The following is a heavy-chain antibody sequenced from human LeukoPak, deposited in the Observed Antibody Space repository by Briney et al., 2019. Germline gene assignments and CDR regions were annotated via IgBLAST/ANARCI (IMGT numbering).Heavy chain of an antibody. J-gene: IGHJ4*02. V-gene: IGHV4-39*07. Sequence: SETLSLTCTVSGGSISRSSYYWGWIRQPPGKGLEWIGSIYYSGTTYSNPSLKSRVTISLDTSKNQFSLKLSSVTAADTAVYYCARQYDFWSGLFDYWGQGTLVTVSS. D-gene: IGHD3-3*01. CDR2: IYYSGTT. CDR1: GGSISRSSYY. CDR3: ARQYDFWSGLFDY.